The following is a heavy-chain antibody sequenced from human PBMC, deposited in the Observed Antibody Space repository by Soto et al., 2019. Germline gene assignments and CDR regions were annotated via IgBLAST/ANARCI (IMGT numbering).Heavy chain of an antibody. V-gene: IGHV3-23*01. CDR1: GFTFSSYA. Sequence: EVQLLESGGGLVQPGGSLRLSCAASGFTFSSYAMSWVRQAPGKGLEWVSAISGSGGSTYYADSVKGRFTISRDNSKITLYLQMNSLRAEDTAVYYCAKVMTDYGDYEYFDYWGQGTLVTVSS. J-gene: IGHJ4*02. D-gene: IGHD4-17*01. CDR3: AKVMTDYGDYEYFDY. CDR2: ISGSGGST.